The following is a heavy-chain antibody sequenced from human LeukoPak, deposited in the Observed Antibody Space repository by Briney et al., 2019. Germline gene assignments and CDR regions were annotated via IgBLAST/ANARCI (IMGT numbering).Heavy chain of an antibody. V-gene: IGHV3-9*01. D-gene: IGHD1-26*01. J-gene: IGHJ3*02. CDR3: AKDLGATSSPSDAFDI. CDR1: GFTFDDYV. Sequence: PGRSRRLACAASGFTFDDYVMHWVRQAPGEGLGWVAGISWNSGSIVYADSVKGRFTISRDNAKTSLYLQMDSLRAEDTALYYCAKDLGATSSPSDAFDIWGQGTMVTVSS. CDR2: ISWNSGSI.